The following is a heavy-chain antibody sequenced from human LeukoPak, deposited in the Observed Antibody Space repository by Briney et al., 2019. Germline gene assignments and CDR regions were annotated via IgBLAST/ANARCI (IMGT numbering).Heavy chain of an antibody. CDR3: AKVYDYGDGAFDI. Sequence: HSGGSLRLSCAASGFTFSSYGMHWVRQAPGKGLEWVAVISYDGSNKYYADSVKGRFTISRDNSKNTLYLQMNSPSAEDTAVYYCAKVYDYGDGAFDIWGQGTMVTVSS. CDR2: ISYDGSNK. J-gene: IGHJ3*02. D-gene: IGHD4-17*01. CDR1: GFTFSSYG. V-gene: IGHV3-30*18.